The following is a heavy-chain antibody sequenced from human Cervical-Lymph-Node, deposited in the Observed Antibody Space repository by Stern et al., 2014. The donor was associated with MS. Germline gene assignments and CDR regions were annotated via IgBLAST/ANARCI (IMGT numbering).Heavy chain of an antibody. V-gene: IGHV4-34*01. CDR1: GVSFSNYY. CDR2: INHGGNT. CDR3: ALPEHP. J-gene: IGHJ5*02. Sequence: QVQLQQWGAGLLRPSETLSLTCEVSGVSFSNYYWSWIRQPPGKRPEWIGDINHGGNTNYNPSLRGRVTLSVDASKNQFSLNLTSVTAADTAVYYWALPEHPWGQGSLVTVTS.